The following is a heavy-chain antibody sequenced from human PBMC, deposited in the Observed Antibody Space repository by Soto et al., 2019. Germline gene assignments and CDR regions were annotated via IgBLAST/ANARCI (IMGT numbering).Heavy chain of an antibody. J-gene: IGHJ6*02. CDR3: VKGSSGEYYYYSNGLDV. CDR1: GFNFNNFA. Sequence: WGSLRLSCAGCGFNFNNFAMHLFRHAPGTGLEYVSSISDTGGSTFHADSVKGRFIISRDNSKGTLFLQMSSLRVEDTAVYYCVKGSSGEYYYYSNGLDVWAQGTKVTLSS. CDR2: ISDTGGST. D-gene: IGHD3-10*01. V-gene: IGHV3-64D*06.